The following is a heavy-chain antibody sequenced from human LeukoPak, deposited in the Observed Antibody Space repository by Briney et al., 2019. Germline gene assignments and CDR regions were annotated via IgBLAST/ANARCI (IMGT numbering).Heavy chain of an antibody. CDR2: INHSGST. V-gene: IGHV4-34*01. CDR3: ARGGVPAAIIFAFDI. D-gene: IGHD2-2*02. CDR1: GGSFSGYY. J-gene: IGHJ3*02. Sequence: SETLSLTCAVYGGSFSGYYWSWIRQPPGKGLEWIGEINHSGSTNYNPSLKSRVTISVDTSKNQFSLKLSSVTAADTAVYYCARGGVPAAIIFAFDIWGQGTMVTVSS.